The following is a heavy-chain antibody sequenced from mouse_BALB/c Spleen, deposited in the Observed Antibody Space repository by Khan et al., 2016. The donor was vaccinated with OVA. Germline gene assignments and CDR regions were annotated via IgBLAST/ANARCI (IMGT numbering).Heavy chain of an antibody. Sequence: VQLQQSGAELVKPGASVKLSCKASGYTFTSYYMYWVKQRPGQGLEWIGGINPSDGGTNFNEKFKSKATLTVDKSSSTAYMQLSSLTSEDSAVYYCTRSGGAAFAYWGQGTLVTVSA. CDR2: INPSDGGT. D-gene: IGHD3-1*01. CDR3: TRSGGAAFAY. V-gene: IGHV1S81*02. J-gene: IGHJ3*01. CDR1: GYTFTSYY.